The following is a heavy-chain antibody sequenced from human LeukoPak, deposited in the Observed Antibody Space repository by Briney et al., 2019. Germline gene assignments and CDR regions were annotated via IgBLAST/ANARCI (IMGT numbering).Heavy chain of an antibody. J-gene: IGHJ4*02. CDR3: AKDGRYPGRIDY. V-gene: IGHV3-23*01. Sequence: GGTLILSCDASGFTFNNYVMNWVRQAPGKGLEWVSAISGSGGSPYYADSVKGRFTISRDNSKNTLYLQMNSLRAEDTAVYYCAKDGRYPGRIDYWGQGTLVTVSS. CDR1: GFTFNNYV. D-gene: IGHD6-19*01. CDR2: ISGSGGSP.